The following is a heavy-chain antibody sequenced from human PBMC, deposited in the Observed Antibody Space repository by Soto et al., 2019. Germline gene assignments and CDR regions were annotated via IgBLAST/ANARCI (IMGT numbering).Heavy chain of an antibody. Sequence: SVKVSCKASGGTFSSYAISWVRQAPGQGLEWMGRIIPIFGTANYAQKFQGRVTITADESTSTAYMELSSLRSEDTAVYYCARGKGMEENYYYYGLDIWGQGTTVTVS. D-gene: IGHD1-1*01. CDR3: ARGKGMEENYYYYGLDI. V-gene: IGHV1-69*13. CDR2: IIPIFGTA. CDR1: GGTFSSYA. J-gene: IGHJ6*02.